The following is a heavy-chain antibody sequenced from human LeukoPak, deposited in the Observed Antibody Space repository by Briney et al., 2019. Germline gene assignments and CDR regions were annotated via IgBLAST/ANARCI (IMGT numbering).Heavy chain of an antibody. J-gene: IGHJ4*02. V-gene: IGHV7-4-1*02. D-gene: IGHD3-22*01. CDR2: INTNTGNP. CDR1: GYTFTNYA. Sequence: ASVKVSCTASGYTFTNYAMNWVRQAPGQGLEWMGWINTNTGNPTYAQGFTGRFVFSLDTSVSTAYLQISSLKAEDTAVYYRARDPNHYYDSSAYYGDYWGQGTLVTVSS. CDR3: ARDPNHYYDSSAYYGDY.